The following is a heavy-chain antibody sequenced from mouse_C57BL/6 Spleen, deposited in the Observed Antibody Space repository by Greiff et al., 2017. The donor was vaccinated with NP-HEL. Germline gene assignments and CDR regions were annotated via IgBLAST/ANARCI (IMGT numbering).Heavy chain of an antibody. CDR1: GYAFSSSW. CDR2: IYPGDGDT. J-gene: IGHJ2*01. V-gene: IGHV1-82*01. CDR3: AGDYAFDY. D-gene: IGHD2-4*01. Sequence: VKLMESGPELVKPGASVKISCKASGYAFSSSWMNWVKQRPGKGLEWIGRIYPGDGDTNYNGKFKGKATLTADKSSSTAYMQLSSLTSEDSAVYFCAGDYAFDYWGQGTTLTVSS.